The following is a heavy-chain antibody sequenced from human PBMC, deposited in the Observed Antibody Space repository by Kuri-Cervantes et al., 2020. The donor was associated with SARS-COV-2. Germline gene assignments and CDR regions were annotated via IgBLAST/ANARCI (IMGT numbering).Heavy chain of an antibody. V-gene: IGHV3-30-3*01. D-gene: IGHD3-3*01. CDR1: GFTFSSYA. Sequence: GGSLRLSCAASGFTFSSYAMHWVRQAPGKGLEWVAVISYDGSNKYYADSVKGRFTISRDNSKNTLYLQMNSLRAEDTAVHYCARGGGYDFWSGFDYWGQGTLVTVSS. CDR2: ISYDGSNK. CDR3: ARGGGYDFWSGFDY. J-gene: IGHJ4*02.